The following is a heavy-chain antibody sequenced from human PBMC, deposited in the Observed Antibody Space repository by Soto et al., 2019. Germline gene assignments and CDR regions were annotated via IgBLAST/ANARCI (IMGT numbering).Heavy chain of an antibody. V-gene: IGHV3-11*01. D-gene: IGHD4-17*01. Sequence: QVQLVESGGGLVKPGGPLRLSCAASGFTFSGYYMTWVRHAPGQGLEWVSYISSSGSTIYYADSVKGRFTISRDNSKNSLYLQINSLRAEDTAVYYCARYGGDAFDIWGQGTMVTVSS. CDR1: GFTFSGYY. CDR2: ISSSGSTI. CDR3: ARYGGDAFDI. J-gene: IGHJ3*02.